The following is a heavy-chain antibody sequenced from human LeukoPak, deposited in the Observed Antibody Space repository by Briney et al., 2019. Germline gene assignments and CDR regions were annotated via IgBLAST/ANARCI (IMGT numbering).Heavy chain of an antibody. D-gene: IGHD3-10*01. V-gene: IGHV2-70*04. CDR2: VDWDDDK. CDR1: GFSLSTLGMR. Sequence: SGPTLVNPAQTLTLTCTFSGFSLSTLGMRVSWIRQPPGKALEWLSRVDWDDDKFYSTSLKTRLTISKDTSKNHVVLTMTNMDPVDTAAYYCARTSGGPSGSGRENVPFDYGGQGTPVTVSS. J-gene: IGHJ4*02. CDR3: ARTSGGPSGSGRENVPFDY.